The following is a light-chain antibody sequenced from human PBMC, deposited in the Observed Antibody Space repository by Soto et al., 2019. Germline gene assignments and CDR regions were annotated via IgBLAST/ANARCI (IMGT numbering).Light chain of an antibody. Sequence: EIVLTQSPGTLSLSPGESATLSCRASQSITSTYFAWYQQKPGQAPRLLIYGTSRRATGIPDRFSVSGSGTDFTLTVSRLEPEDFVVYYCQQFSVSPPTFGGGTKVEI. V-gene: IGKV3-20*01. CDR1: QSITSTY. J-gene: IGKJ4*01. CDR3: QQFSVSPPT. CDR2: GTS.